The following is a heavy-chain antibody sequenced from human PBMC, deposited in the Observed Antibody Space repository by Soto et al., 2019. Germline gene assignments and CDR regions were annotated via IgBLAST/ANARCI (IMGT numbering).Heavy chain of an antibody. Sequence: QVQLVESGGGVVQPGRSLRLSCAASGFTFSSYAMHWVRQAPGKGLEWVAVISDDGRNKYYADSVKGRFTISRDNSKNPLYLEMNRLRAEDTAVYYCAGGEYVSDYWGQGTLVTVSS. J-gene: IGHJ4*02. CDR1: GFTFSSYA. D-gene: IGHD3-16*01. V-gene: IGHV3-30*04. CDR3: AGGEYVSDY. CDR2: ISDDGRNK.